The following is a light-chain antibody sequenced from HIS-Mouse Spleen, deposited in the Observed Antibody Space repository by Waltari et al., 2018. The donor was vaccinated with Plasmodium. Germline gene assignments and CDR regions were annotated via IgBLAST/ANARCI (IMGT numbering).Light chain of an antibody. CDR1: ALPKQY. CDR2: EDS. CDR3: YSTNSSGNHRV. Sequence: SYELTQPPSVSVSPGQTARITCSGDALPKQYAYWYQQKSGQAPVLVIYEDSKRPSGIPERCSGSSSVTMATLTISGAQVEDEADYYCYSTNSSGNHRVFGGGTKLTVL. J-gene: IGLJ3*02. V-gene: IGLV3-10*01.